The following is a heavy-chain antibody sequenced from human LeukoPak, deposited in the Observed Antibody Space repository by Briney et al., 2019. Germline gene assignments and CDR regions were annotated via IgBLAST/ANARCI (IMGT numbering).Heavy chain of an antibody. Sequence: GASVKVSCKASGYTFTSYYMHWVRLAPGQGLGWMGIINPSGGSTSYAQKFQGRVTMTRDMSTSTVYMELSSLRSEDTAVYYCARESSSWLYYYYYYYMDVWGKGTTVTVSS. CDR2: INPSGGST. J-gene: IGHJ6*03. V-gene: IGHV1-46*01. D-gene: IGHD6-13*01. CDR3: ARESSSWLYYYYYYYMDV. CDR1: GYTFTSYY.